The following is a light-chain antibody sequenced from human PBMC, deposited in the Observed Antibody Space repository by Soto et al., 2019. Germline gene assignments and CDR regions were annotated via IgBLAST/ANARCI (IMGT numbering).Light chain of an antibody. V-gene: IGLV7-43*01. Sequence: QTVVTQEPSLTVSPGGTVTLTCAPSTGVVTSGNYPNWIQQKPGQAPRTLTYSTSQKHSWTPARFSGSLLGGKAALTLSGVQPEDEAEYYCLLYYGGAPVFGGGTKVTV. CDR1: TGVVTSGNY. J-gene: IGLJ3*02. CDR2: STS. CDR3: LLYYGGAPV.